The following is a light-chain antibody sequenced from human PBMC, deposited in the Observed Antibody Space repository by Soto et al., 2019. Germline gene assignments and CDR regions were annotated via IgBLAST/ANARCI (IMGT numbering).Light chain of an antibody. CDR3: HHYNNWPPLFT. CDR1: QSISSN. J-gene: IGKJ3*01. CDR2: GAS. Sequence: EIVMTQSPATLSVSPGERATLSCRASQSISSNLAWYQQKPGQAPRLLIYGASTRATGSPARFSGSGSGTEFTLTISSLQTEDFAVYYCHHYNNWPPLFTSGPGTKVDIK. V-gene: IGKV3-15*01.